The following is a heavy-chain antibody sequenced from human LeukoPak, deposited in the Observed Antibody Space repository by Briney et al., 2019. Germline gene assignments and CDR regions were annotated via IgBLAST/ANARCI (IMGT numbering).Heavy chain of an antibody. CDR1: GGSISSSSYY. CDR2: IYYSGST. Sequence: PSETLSLTCTVSGGSISSSSYYWGWIRPPPGKGLEWIGSIYYSGSTYYNPSLKSRVTISVDTSKNQFSLKLSSVTAADTAVYYCARAGRGSSSWYLGNWFDPWGQGTLVTVSS. CDR3: ARAGRGSSSWYLGNWFDP. D-gene: IGHD6-13*01. J-gene: IGHJ5*02. V-gene: IGHV4-39*07.